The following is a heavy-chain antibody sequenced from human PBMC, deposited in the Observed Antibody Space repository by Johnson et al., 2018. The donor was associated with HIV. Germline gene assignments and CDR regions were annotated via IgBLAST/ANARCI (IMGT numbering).Heavy chain of an antibody. D-gene: IGHD1/OR15-1a*01. CDR3: ARAPKQGFRDVAGGAFDV. Sequence: QVQLVESGGGVVQPGRSLRLSCADSGSTFRSYAMHWVRQAPGKGLEWVAVISYDGSNKFYTDSVKGRFTFSRDNSKNTVYLQMNSLRVDDTALYYCARAPKQGFRDVAGGAFDVWGQGTMVTVSS. J-gene: IGHJ3*01. CDR1: GSTFRSYA. V-gene: IGHV3-30*04. CDR2: ISYDGSNK.